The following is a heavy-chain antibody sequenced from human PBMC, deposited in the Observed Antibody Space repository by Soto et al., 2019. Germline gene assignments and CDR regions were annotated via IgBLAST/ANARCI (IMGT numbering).Heavy chain of an antibody. CDR1: GFTFSSYW. J-gene: IGHJ4*02. V-gene: IGHV3-74*01. Sequence: EVQLVESGGGLVQPGGSLRLSCAASGFTFSSYWMHWVRQAPGKGLVWVSRADYDASTTNYADSVKGRFTISRDNAKNTLYLQMTSLTAEDTAIYYCARVARGAWGVFENWGQGTLVTVSS. D-gene: IGHD3-16*01. CDR3: ARVARGAWGVFEN. CDR2: ADYDASTT.